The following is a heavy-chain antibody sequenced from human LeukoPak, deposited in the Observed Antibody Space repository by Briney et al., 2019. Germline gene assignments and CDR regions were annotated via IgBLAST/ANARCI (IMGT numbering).Heavy chain of an antibody. J-gene: IGHJ6*02. V-gene: IGHV3-30-3*01. Sequence: GTSLRLSCAASGFTFSNFDMHWVRQAPGKGLEWVAVISSDGSNRYYADSVRGRFTISRDDSRDTVNLEMNSLRAEDTAVYYCARPYSYYDMGVWGQGTTVTVSS. CDR1: GFTFSNFD. CDR2: ISSDGSNR. CDR3: ARPYSYYDMGV.